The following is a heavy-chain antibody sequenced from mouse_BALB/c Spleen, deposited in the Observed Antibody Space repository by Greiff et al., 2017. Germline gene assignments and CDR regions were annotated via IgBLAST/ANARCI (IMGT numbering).Heavy chain of an antibody. CDR1: GYAFTNYL. J-gene: IGHJ4*01. V-gene: IGHV1-54*01. Sequence: QVQLKQSGAELVRPGTSVKVSCKASGYAFTNYLIEWVKQRPGQGLEWIGVINPGSGGTNYNEKFKGKATLTADKSSSTAYMQLSSLTSDDSAVYFCAITTAHAMDYWGQGTSVTVSS. CDR3: AITTAHAMDY. D-gene: IGHD1-2*01. CDR2: INPGSGGT.